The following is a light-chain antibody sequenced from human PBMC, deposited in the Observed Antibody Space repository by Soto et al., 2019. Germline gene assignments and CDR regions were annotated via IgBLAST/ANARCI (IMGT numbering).Light chain of an antibody. J-gene: IGKJ3*01. CDR2: GAS. CDR1: QSVNTY. CDR3: QQRSNWPPVT. Sequence: EIVLTQSPATLSLSPGERATLSCRASQSVNTYLAWYQQKPGQAPRLLIYGASKRATGIPARFSGSGSGTEFTLTISSLEPEDFAVYYCQQRSNWPPVTFGPGTKVHF. V-gene: IGKV3-11*01.